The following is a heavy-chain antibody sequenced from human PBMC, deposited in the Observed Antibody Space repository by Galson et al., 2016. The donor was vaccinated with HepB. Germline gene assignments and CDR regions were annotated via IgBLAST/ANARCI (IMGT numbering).Heavy chain of an antibody. Sequence: SLRLSCAASGFIVNNNYMSWVRQAPGKGLEWVSVIYGGGITYYADSVKGRFTISRDSSENTVNLQMNSLRAEDTAVYNCAGDPGLPNGMDICGPGTTVTGS. CDR3: AGDPGLPNGMDI. CDR2: IYGGGIT. J-gene: IGHJ6*02. V-gene: IGHV3-53*01. D-gene: IGHD3-10*01. CDR1: GFIVNNNY.